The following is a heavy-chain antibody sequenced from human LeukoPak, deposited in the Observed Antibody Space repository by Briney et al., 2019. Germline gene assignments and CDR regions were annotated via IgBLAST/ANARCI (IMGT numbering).Heavy chain of an antibody. CDR2: IYYSGST. D-gene: IGHD2-15*01. CDR1: GGSISSDSYY. CDR3: ASVGGDY. J-gene: IGHJ4*02. Sequence: SQTLSLTCTVSGGSISSDSYYWSWIRQPPGKGLEWIGSIYYSGSTYYNPSLKSRVTISVDTSKNQFSLKLSSVTAADTAVYYCASVGGDYWGQGTLVTVSS. V-gene: IGHV4-39*01.